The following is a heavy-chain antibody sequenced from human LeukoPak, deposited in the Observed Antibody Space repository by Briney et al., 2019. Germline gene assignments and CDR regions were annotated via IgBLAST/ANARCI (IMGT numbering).Heavy chain of an antibody. CDR3: AWGYDILTGVDAFDI. V-gene: IGHV1-3*01. Sequence: ASVKVSCKASEYTFTSYAMHWVRQAPGQRLEWMGWINAGNGNTKYSQKFQGRVTITRDTSASTAYMELSSLRSEDTAVYYCAWGYDILTGVDAFDIWGQGTMVTVSS. D-gene: IGHD3-9*01. J-gene: IGHJ3*02. CDR1: EYTFTSYA. CDR2: INAGNGNT.